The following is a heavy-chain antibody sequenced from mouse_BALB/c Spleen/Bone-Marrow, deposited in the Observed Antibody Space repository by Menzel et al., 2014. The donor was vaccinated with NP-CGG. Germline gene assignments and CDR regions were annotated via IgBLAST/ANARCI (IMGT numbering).Heavy chain of an antibody. CDR2: ISSGGGYT. J-gene: IGHJ4*01. CDR3: TRQRNWDHYAMDY. D-gene: IGHD4-1*01. Sequence: EVKLMESGGDLVKPGGSLKLSCAASGFTFSTYGMSWVRQTPDKRLEWVATISSGGGYTYYPDSVKGQFTISRDNANNTLYLQMSSLKSEDTAMYYCTRQRNWDHYAMDYWGQGTSVTVSS. CDR1: GFTFSTYG. V-gene: IGHV5-6*01.